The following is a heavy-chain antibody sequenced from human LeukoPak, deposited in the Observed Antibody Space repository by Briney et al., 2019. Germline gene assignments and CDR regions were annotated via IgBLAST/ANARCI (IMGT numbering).Heavy chain of an antibody. J-gene: IGHJ3*02. CDR1: GFTFTSSA. Sequence: SVKVSCKASGFTFTSSAMQWVRQARGQRLEWIGWIVVGSGNTNYAQKFQERVTITRDMSTSTAYMELSRLRSEDTAVYYCAADIVVVTATRDLDAFDIWGQGTMVTVSS. CDR2: IVVGSGNT. V-gene: IGHV1-58*02. CDR3: AADIVVVTATRDLDAFDI. D-gene: IGHD2-21*02.